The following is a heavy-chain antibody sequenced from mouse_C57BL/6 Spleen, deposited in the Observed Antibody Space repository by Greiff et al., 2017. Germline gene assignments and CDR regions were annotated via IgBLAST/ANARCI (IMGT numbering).Heavy chain of an antibody. CDR3: ARGDGYYNIDY. Sequence: VQLQQSGAELVRPGTSVKMSCKASGYTFTNYWIGWAKQRPGHGLEWIGDIYPGGGYTNYNEKFKGKATLTADKSSSTAYMQFSILTSEDSAIYYCARGDGYYNIDYWGQGTTLTVSS. CDR2: IYPGGGYT. J-gene: IGHJ2*01. V-gene: IGHV1-63*01. D-gene: IGHD2-3*01. CDR1: GYTFTNYW.